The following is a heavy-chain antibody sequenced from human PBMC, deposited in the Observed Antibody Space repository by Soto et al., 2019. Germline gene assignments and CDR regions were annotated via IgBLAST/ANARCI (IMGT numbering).Heavy chain of an antibody. Sequence: SVTLSDTCPVSDGSSSSGGYYCSLIRQHPGKGLEWIGYIYYSGSTYYNPSLKSRVTISVDTSKNQFSLKLSSVTAADTAVHYCAREANYYDSSGYYDYWGQGTLVTVSS. J-gene: IGHJ4*02. V-gene: IGHV4-31*03. CDR2: IYYSGST. D-gene: IGHD3-22*01. CDR3: AREANYYDSSGYYDY. CDR1: DGSSSSGGYY.